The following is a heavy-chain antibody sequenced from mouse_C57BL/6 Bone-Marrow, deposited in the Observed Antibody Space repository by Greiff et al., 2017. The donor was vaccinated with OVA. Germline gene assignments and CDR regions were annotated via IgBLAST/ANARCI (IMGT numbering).Heavy chain of an antibody. D-gene: IGHD4-1*01. CDR3: ARLGRFDY. V-gene: IGHV1-76*01. CDR2: IYPGSGNT. J-gene: IGHJ2*01. Sequence: QVQLQQSGAELVRPGASVKLSCKASGYTFTDYYINWVKQRPGQGLEWIARIYPGSGNTYYNEKFKGKATLTAEKSSSTAYMQLSSLTSEDAAVYFCARLGRFDYWGQGTTLTVSS. CDR1: GYTFTDYY.